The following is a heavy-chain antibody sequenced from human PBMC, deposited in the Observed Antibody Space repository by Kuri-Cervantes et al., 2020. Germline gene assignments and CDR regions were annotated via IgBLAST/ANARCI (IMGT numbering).Heavy chain of an antibody. D-gene: IGHD3-3*01. CDR3: ARGSGRASDFGVVIPLDY. J-gene: IGHJ4*02. CDR2: ISAYNGNT. Sequence: ASVQVSCKASGYTFTSYGISWVRQAPGQGLEWMGWISAYNGNTNYAQKLQGGVTMTTDTSTSTAYMELRSLRSDDTAVYYCARGSGRASDFGVVIPLDYWGQGTLVTVSS. V-gene: IGHV1-18*01. CDR1: GYTFTSYG.